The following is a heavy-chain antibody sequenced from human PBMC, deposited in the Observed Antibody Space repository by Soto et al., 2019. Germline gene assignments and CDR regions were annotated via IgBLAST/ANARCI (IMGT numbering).Heavy chain of an antibody. Sequence: ASVKVSCKASGYTFTSYDINWVRQATGQGLEWMGWMNPNSGNTGYAQKFQGRVTMTRNTFISTAYMELSSLRSEDTAVYYCARAGISITGTTSWFDPWGQGTLVTVSS. V-gene: IGHV1-8*01. D-gene: IGHD1-7*01. CDR2: MNPNSGNT. CDR3: ARAGISITGTTSWFDP. CDR1: GYTFTSYD. J-gene: IGHJ5*02.